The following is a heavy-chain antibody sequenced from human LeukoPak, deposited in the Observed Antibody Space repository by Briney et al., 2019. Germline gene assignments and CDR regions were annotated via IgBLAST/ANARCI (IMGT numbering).Heavy chain of an antibody. CDR1: GFTFSSYG. CDR2: IWYDGSNK. J-gene: IGHJ4*02. V-gene: IGHV3-33*01. D-gene: IGHD2/OR15-2a*01. Sequence: GGSLRLSCAASGFTFSSYGMHWVRQAPGKGLGWVALIWYDGSNKYYTDSVKGRLTISRDNSKNTLYLQMNSLRAEDTAIYYCAREGPRGNSQFDYWGQGTLVTVSS. CDR3: AREGPRGNSQFDY.